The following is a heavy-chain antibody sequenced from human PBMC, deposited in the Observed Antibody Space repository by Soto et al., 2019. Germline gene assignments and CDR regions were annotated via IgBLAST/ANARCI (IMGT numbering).Heavy chain of an antibody. Sequence: GASVKVSCKASCYTFTSYGISWVRQAPGQGLEWMGWISAYNGNTNHAQKLQGRVTMTTDTSTSTAYMELRSLRSDDTAVYYCARLGGHSIWGHYYYYYMDGWGKGTTVTAS. CDR2: ISAYNGNT. CDR3: ARLGGHSIWGHYYYYYMDG. V-gene: IGHV1-18*01. CDR1: CYTFTSYG. D-gene: IGHD3-16*01. J-gene: IGHJ6*03.